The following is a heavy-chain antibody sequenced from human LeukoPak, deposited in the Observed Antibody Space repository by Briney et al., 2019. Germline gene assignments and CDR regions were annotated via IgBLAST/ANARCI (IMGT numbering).Heavy chain of an antibody. D-gene: IGHD3-3*01. CDR3: ARGGDFWSGYYPDYYYYYMDV. J-gene: IGHJ6*03. CDR1: GFTFSSYE. V-gene: IGHV3-48*03. CDR2: ISSSGSTK. Sequence: PGGSLRLSCAASGFTFSSYEMNWVRQAPGKGLEWVSDISSSGSTKYYADSVKGRFTISRDNAKNSLYLQMNSLRAEDTAVYYCARGGDFWSGYYPDYYYYYMDVWGKGTTVTVSS.